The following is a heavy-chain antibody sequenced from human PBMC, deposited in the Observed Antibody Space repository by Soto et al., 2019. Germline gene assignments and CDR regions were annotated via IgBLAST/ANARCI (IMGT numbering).Heavy chain of an antibody. J-gene: IGHJ6*02. V-gene: IGHV4-34*01. CDR3: ARGQSAGLWFGESTNSGMDV. CDR2: INHSGST. CDR1: GGSFSGYY. D-gene: IGHD3-10*01. Sequence: SETLSLTCAVYGGSFSGYYWSWIRQPPGKGLEWIGEINHSGSTNYNPSLKSRVTISVDTSKNQFSLKLSSVTAADTAVYYCARGQSAGLWFGESTNSGMDVWGQGTTVTVSS.